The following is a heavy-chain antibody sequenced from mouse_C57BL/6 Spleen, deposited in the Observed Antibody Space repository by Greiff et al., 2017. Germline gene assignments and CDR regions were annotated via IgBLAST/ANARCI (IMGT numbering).Heavy chain of an antibody. CDR2: IYPGNSDT. V-gene: IGHV1-5*01. J-gene: IGHJ2*01. D-gene: IGHD1-1*01. CDR3: TKGSRPNYFDY. Sequence: VQLQQSGTVLARPGASVKMSCKTSGYTFTSYWMHWVKQRPGQGLEWIGAIYPGNSDTSYNQKFKGKAKLTAVTAASTAYMELSSLTNEDSAVYYCTKGSRPNYFDYWGQGTTRTVSS. CDR1: GYTFTSYW.